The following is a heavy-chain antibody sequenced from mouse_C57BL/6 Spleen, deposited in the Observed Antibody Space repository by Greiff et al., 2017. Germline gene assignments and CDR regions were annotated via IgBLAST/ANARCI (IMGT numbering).Heavy chain of an antibody. V-gene: IGHV1-61*01. CDR3: ARGDGGSYVGYFDV. D-gene: IGHD1-1*02. Sequence: QVQLQQPGAELVRPGSSVKLSCKASGYTFTSYWMDWVKQRPGQGLEWIGNIYPSDSETHYNQKFKDKATLTVDKSSSTAYMQLSSLTSEDSAVYYCARGDGGSYVGYFDVWGTGTTVTVSS. CDR1: GYTFTSYW. J-gene: IGHJ1*03. CDR2: IYPSDSET.